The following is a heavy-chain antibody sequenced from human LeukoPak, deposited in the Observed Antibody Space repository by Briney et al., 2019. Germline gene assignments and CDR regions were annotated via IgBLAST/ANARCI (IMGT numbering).Heavy chain of an antibody. CDR1: GGSISSGDYY. D-gene: IGHD3-9*01. CDR2: IYYSGST. J-gene: IGHJ4*02. CDR3: ARGNTYYDILTGYPTQYYFDY. V-gene: IGHV4-30-4*01. Sequence: SETLSLTCTVSGGSISSGDYYWSWISQPPGKGLEWIGYIYYSGSTYYNPSLKSRATISVDTSKNQFSLKLSSVTAADTAVYYCARGNTYYDILTGYPTQYYFDYWGQGTLVTVSS.